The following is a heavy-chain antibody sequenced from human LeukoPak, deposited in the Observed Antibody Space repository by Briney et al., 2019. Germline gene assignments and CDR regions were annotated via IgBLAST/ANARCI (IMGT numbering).Heavy chain of an antibody. Sequence: GGSLRLSCAASGFTFSSYSMNWVRQAPGKGLEWVSSISSSSSYIYYADSVKGRFTISRDNAKNSLYLQMNSLRAEDTAVYYCARGAIRGYSGYDYVGFDYWGQGNLVTVSS. J-gene: IGHJ4*02. V-gene: IGHV3-21*01. CDR3: ARGAIRGYSGYDYVGFDY. D-gene: IGHD5-12*01. CDR1: GFTFSSYS. CDR2: ISSSSSYI.